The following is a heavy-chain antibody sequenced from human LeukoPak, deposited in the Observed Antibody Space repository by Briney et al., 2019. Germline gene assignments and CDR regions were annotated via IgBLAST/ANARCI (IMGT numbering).Heavy chain of an antibody. J-gene: IGHJ6*02. CDR2: ISACNGNT. CDR1: GYTFTSYG. CDR3: ARSGGSSTSYYYYGMDV. V-gene: IGHV1-18*01. Sequence: ASVKVSCKASGYTFTSYGISWVRQAPGQGLEWMGWISACNGNTNYAQKLQGRVTMTTDTSTSTAYMELRSLRSDDTAVYYCARSGGSSTSYYYYGMDVWGQGTTVTVSS. D-gene: IGHD2-2*01.